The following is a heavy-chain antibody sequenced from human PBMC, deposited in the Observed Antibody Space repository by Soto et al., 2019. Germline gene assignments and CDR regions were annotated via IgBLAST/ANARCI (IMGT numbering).Heavy chain of an antibody. CDR3: ARVVDTAIATGYFDY. CDR1: GGTFSSYA. V-gene: IGHV1-69*13. CDR2: IIPILVTS. D-gene: IGHD5-18*01. J-gene: IGHJ4*02. Sequence: SVKVSYKASGGTFSSYAISWVRQAPAQGLEWMGGIIPILVTSNYAQKFQRRVTITADESTSTAYMELSILISEDTAVYYCARVVDTAIATGYFDYWGQGTLVTVSS.